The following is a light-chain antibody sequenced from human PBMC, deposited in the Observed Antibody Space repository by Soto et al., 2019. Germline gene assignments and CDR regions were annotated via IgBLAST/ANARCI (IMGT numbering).Light chain of an antibody. Sequence: QSVLTQPPSVSAAPGQKVTISFFGSRYNIGINYVSWYRQLPGTAPELLIYDDTERPSGIPDRVSCSKSSTSATLGITGLLPGDEPDYYCGTWANSLLDYVVRSGTKLTLL. J-gene: IGLJ1*01. V-gene: IGLV1-51*01. CDR1: RYNIGINY. CDR3: GTWANSLLDYV. CDR2: DDT.